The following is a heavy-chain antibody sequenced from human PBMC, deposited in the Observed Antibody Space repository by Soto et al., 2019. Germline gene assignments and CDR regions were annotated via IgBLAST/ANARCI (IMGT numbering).Heavy chain of an antibody. CDR3: ARGGYYDSSGSRNYHYYGMDA. V-gene: IGHV1-18*01. CDR2: ISPYDDNT. J-gene: IGHJ6*02. Sequence: QVQLVQSGTEVKKPGASVKVSCKASGYTFNSYGISWVRQAPGQGLEWMGWISPYDDNTNYAQNLQGRVTMNTDTSTRTAYMELRSLRSDDTAVYYCARGGYYDSSGSRNYHYYGMDAWGQGTTVTVS. CDR1: GYTFNSYG. D-gene: IGHD3-22*01.